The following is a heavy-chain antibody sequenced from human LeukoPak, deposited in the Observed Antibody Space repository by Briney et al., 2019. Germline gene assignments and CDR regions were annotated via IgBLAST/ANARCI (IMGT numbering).Heavy chain of an antibody. CDR1: GFTFNSYW. CDR2: IKQDGSEE. Sequence: GGSLRLSCAASGFTFNSYWMSWVRHPPGKGLEWVANIKQDGSEEYYVDSVKGRFTISRDNAKSSLILQMNSLRAEDTAVYYCARLYDDCTRSTCLWYFDYXGQXXXXXXXS. CDR3: ARLYDDCTRSTCLWYFDY. J-gene: IGHJ4*02. V-gene: IGHV3-7*01. D-gene: IGHD2/OR15-2a*01.